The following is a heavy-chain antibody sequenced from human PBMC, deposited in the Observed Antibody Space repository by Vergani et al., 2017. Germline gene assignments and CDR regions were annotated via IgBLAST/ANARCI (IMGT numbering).Heavy chain of an antibody. CDR1: GFTFRSYS. CDR2: ISSDGNHK. D-gene: IGHD7-27*01. J-gene: IGHJ6*03. Sequence: QVQLVESGGGVVQPGRSLRLSCVASGFTFRSYSMNWVRQAPGKGLEWVTIISSDGNHKFFADSVKGRFTISRDNSKNTLYLEINSLRPEATAMYYCARDKTGDQRGAMDVWGTGTTVTVSS. CDR3: ARDKTGDQRGAMDV. V-gene: IGHV3-30-3*01.